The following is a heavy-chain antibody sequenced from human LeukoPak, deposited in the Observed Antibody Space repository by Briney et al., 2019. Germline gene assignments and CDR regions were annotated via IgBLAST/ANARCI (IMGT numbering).Heavy chain of an antibody. Sequence: PSETLSPTCTVSGGSISSYYWSWIRQPAGKGLEWIRRIYTSGSTNYNPSLKSRVTMSVDTSKNQFSLKLSSVTAADTAVYYCARGEYCTNGVCSMYNWFDPWGQGTLVTVSS. CDR3: ARGEYCTNGVCSMYNWFDP. D-gene: IGHD2-8*01. CDR2: IYTSGST. J-gene: IGHJ5*02. V-gene: IGHV4-4*07. CDR1: GGSISSYY.